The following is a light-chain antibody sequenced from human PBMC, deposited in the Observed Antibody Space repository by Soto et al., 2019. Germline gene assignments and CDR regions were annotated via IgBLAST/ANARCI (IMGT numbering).Light chain of an antibody. V-gene: IGKV3-20*01. CDR3: QQYGTSPRT. CDR2: GAS. J-gene: IGKJ1*01. Sequence: EIVLTQSPGTLSLSPGERATLSCRASQSVSSGSLAWYQQKPGQAPRLLISGASSRATGIPDRFSGSWSGTDFTLTISRLEPEDFALYYWQQYGTSPRTFGQGTKVEIK. CDR1: QSVSSGS.